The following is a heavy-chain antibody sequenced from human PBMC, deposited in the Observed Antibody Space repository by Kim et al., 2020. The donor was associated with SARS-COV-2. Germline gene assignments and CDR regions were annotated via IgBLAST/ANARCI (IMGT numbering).Heavy chain of an antibody. D-gene: IGHD3-16*01. Sequence: YFHPPLKSRVTISVDTSKKQFSLKLTSVTAADTAVYYCARRSRGDGSPGYWGQGTLVTVSS. J-gene: IGHJ4*02. V-gene: IGHV4-39*01. CDR3: ARRSRGDGSPGY.